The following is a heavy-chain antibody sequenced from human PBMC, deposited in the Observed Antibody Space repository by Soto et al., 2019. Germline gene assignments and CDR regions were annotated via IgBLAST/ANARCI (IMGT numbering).Heavy chain of an antibody. CDR2: IWYDGSNK. Sequence: QVQLVESGGGVVQPGRSLRLSCAASGFTFSSYGMHWVRQAPGKGLEWVAVIWYDGSNKYYADSVKGRFTISRDNSKNRLYLKMNSLRAEDTAVYYCARDKAGPNSSGSRDNYYYGMDVWGQGTTVTVSS. CDR3: ARDKAGPNSSGSRDNYYYGMDV. CDR1: GFTFSSYG. D-gene: IGHD6-19*01. V-gene: IGHV3-33*01. J-gene: IGHJ6*02.